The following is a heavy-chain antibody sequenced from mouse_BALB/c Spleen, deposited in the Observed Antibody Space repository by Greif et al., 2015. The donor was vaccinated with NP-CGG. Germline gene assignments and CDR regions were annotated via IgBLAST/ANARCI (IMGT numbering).Heavy chain of an antibody. CDR1: GYTFTSYC. Sequence: QVQLQQSGPELVKPGASVRISCKASGYTFTSYCIHWVKQRPGQGLEWIGWIYPGNVNTKYNEKFKGKATLTADKSSSTAYMQLSSLTSEDSAVYFCANYRYDYYAMDYWGQGTSVTVSS. CDR3: ANYRYDYYAMDY. J-gene: IGHJ4*01. D-gene: IGHD2-14*01. CDR2: IYPGNVNT. V-gene: IGHV1S56*01.